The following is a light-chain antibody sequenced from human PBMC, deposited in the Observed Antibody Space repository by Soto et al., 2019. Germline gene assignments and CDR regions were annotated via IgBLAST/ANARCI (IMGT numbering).Light chain of an antibody. V-gene: IGKV3-11*01. Sequence: EIVLTQSPATLSLSPGKRATLSCRASQSVSSYLAWYQQKPGQAPRLLIYDASNRATGIPARFSGSGSGTDFTLTISSLEPEDFAVYYCQQYNNWPTMYTFGQGTKLEIK. CDR3: QQYNNWPTMYT. CDR2: DAS. J-gene: IGKJ2*01. CDR1: QSVSSY.